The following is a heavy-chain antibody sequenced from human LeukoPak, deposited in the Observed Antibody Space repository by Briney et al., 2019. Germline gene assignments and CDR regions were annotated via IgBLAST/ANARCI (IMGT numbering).Heavy chain of an antibody. CDR1: GYTFTSYG. CDR3: ARDGLWFGELSDPNINFDY. V-gene: IGHV1-18*01. CDR2: ISAYNGNT. Sequence: GASVKVSCKASGYTFTSYGISWVRQAPGQGLEWMGWISAYNGNTNYAQKLQGRVTMTTDTSTSTAYMELRSLRPDDTAVYYCARDGLWFGELSDPNINFDYWGQGTLVTVSS. J-gene: IGHJ4*02. D-gene: IGHD3-10*01.